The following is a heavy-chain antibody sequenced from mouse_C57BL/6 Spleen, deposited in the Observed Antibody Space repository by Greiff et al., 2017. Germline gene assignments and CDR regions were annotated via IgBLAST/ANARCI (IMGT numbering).Heavy chain of an antibody. Sequence: EVKVVESGGDLVKPGGSLKLSCAASGFTFSSYGMSWVRQTPDKRLEWVATISSGGSYTYYPDSVKGRFTISRDNAKNTLYLQMSSLKSEDTAMYYCARERGGITTVVAPFDYWGQGTTLTVSS. CDR2: ISSGGSYT. D-gene: IGHD1-1*01. J-gene: IGHJ2*01. V-gene: IGHV5-6*01. CDR3: ARERGGITTVVAPFDY. CDR1: GFTFSSYG.